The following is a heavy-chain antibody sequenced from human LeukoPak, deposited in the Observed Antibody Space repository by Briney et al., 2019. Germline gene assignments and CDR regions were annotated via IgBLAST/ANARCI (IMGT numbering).Heavy chain of an antibody. V-gene: IGHV3-30*02. J-gene: IGHJ4*02. CDR1: GFTFSSYG. CDR2: IRYDGSNK. CDR3: AKDWGKPAAILDY. Sequence: GSLRLSCAASGFTFSSYGMHWVRQAPSKGLEWVAFIRYDGSNKYYADSVKGRFTISRDNSKNTLYLQMNSLRAENTAVYYCAKDWGKPAAILDYWGQGTLVTVSS. D-gene: IGHD2-2*01.